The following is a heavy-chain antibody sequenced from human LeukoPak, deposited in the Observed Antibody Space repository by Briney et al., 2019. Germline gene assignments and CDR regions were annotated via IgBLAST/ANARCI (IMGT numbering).Heavy chain of an antibody. CDR3: ARGSEIYSSSWFSPHFDY. CDR1: GGSISSGSYY. J-gene: IGHJ4*02. Sequence: SETLSLTCTVSGGSISSGSYYWSWIRQPAGKGLEWIGRIYTSGSTNYNPSLKSRVTISVDTSKNQFSLKLSSVTAADTAVYYCARGSEIYSSSWFSPHFDYWGQGTLVTVSS. V-gene: IGHV4-61*02. D-gene: IGHD6-13*01. CDR2: IYTSGST.